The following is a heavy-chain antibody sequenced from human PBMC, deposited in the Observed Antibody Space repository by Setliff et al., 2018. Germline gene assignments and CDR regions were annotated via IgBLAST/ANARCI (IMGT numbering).Heavy chain of an antibody. J-gene: IGHJ6*02. CDR1: GYTFTSYG. Sequence: GALVKVSCKASGYTFTSYGISWVRQAPGQGLEWMGWISAYNGNTNYAQKLQGRVTMTTDTSTSTAYMELRSLRSDDTAVYYCARVGVYYYDSSGYHRSPYYYYYGMDVWGQGTTVTVSS. D-gene: IGHD3-22*01. CDR2: ISAYNGNT. V-gene: IGHV1-18*01. CDR3: ARVGVYYYDSSGYHRSPYYYYYGMDV.